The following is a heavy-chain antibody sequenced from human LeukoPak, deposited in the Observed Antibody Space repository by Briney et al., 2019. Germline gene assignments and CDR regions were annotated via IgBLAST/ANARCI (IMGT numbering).Heavy chain of an antibody. V-gene: IGHV4-59*01. Sequence: PSETLSLTCTVSGDSISSYYWSWIRQPPGKGLEWIGYISYSGSPNYNPSLKSRVTISADTSKNQISLRLRYVTAADTAMYYCARSGYSGSYVQAAYYYYGMDVWGQGTTVTVSS. CDR3: ARSGYSGSYVQAAYYYYGMDV. CDR2: ISYSGSP. J-gene: IGHJ6*02. D-gene: IGHD5-12*01. CDR1: GDSISSYY.